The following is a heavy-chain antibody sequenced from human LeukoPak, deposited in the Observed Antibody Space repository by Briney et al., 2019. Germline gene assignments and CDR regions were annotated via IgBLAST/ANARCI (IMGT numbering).Heavy chain of an antibody. Sequence: ASVKVSCKASGYTFTGYYMHWVRQAPGQGLEWMGWINPNSGGTNYAQKFQGRVTMTRDMSISTAYMELSRLRSDDTAVYYCARDPDDYGDDGWFDPWGQGTLVTVSS. CDR1: GYTFTGYY. CDR3: ARDPDDYGDDGWFDP. V-gene: IGHV1-2*02. D-gene: IGHD4-17*01. J-gene: IGHJ5*02. CDR2: INPNSGGT.